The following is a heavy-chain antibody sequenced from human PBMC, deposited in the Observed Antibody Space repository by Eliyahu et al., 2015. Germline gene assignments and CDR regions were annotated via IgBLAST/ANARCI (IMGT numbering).Heavy chain of an antibody. Sequence: QVQLVQSGAEVKKPGSSVKVSCKASGGTFSSYTISWVRQAPGQGLEWMGRIIPILGIANYAQKFQGRVTITADKSTSTAYMELSSMRSEDTAVYYCASTREVLGIAAAGSASPFDYWGQGTLVTVSS. CDR3: ASTREVLGIAAAGSASPFDY. D-gene: IGHD6-13*01. CDR2: IIPILGIA. V-gene: IGHV1-69*02. J-gene: IGHJ4*02. CDR1: GGTFSSYT.